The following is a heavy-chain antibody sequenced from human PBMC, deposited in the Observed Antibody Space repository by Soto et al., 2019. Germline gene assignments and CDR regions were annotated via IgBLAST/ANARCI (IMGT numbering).Heavy chain of an antibody. CDR3: AKDLSGASWILFDY. V-gene: IGHV3-23*01. D-gene: IGHD7-27*01. CDR1: GFTFNSYA. Sequence: GSLRLSCAASGFTFNSYAMSWVRQAPGKGLEWVSAISGSGGSTYYADSVKGRFTISRDNSKNTLYLQMNSLRAEDTAVCYCAKDLSGASWILFDYWGQGTLVTVSS. CDR2: ISGSGGST. J-gene: IGHJ4*02.